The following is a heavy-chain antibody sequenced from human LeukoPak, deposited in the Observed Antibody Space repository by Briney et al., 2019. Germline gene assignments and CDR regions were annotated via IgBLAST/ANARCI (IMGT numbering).Heavy chain of an antibody. CDR2: IYSGGST. Sequence: GGSLRLSCAASGFTVSSNYMSWVRQAPGKGLEWVSVIYSGGSTYYADSVKGRFTISRDNSKNTLYLQMNSLRAEDTAVYYCARGDSATTTFDFWGQGTLVTVSS. CDR3: ARGDSATTTFDF. CDR1: GFTVSSNY. V-gene: IGHV3-66*01. D-gene: IGHD4-17*01. J-gene: IGHJ4*02.